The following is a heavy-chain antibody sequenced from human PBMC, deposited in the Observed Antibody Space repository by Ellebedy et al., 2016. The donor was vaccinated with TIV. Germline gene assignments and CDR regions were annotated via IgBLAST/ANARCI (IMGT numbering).Heavy chain of an antibody. CDR1: GFTFSQYA. J-gene: IGHJ4*02. CDR2: ISYDGGISK. D-gene: IGHD3-9*01. V-gene: IGHV3-30-3*01. CDR3: ARELTGYYVGY. Sequence: GESLKISCAASGFTFSQYAMHWVRQAPGKGLDWVALISYDGGISKYYSDSVKGRFTISRDNYKSTLYLQMNSLRAEDTAVYYCARELTGYYVGYWGQGTLVTVSS.